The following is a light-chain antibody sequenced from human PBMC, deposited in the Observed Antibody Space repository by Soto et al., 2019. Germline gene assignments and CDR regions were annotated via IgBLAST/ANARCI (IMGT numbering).Light chain of an antibody. V-gene: IGKV1-5*03. CDR1: QTISSW. CDR3: QKFTSAPFT. Sequence: QMTQSPFTLSGSVGDRVTITCRASQTISSWLAWYQQKPGKAPKLLIYKASTLKSGVPSRFSGSGSRTEFTLTISSLQPDDFATYYCQKFTSAPFTFGGGTKVDIK. J-gene: IGKJ4*01. CDR2: KAS.